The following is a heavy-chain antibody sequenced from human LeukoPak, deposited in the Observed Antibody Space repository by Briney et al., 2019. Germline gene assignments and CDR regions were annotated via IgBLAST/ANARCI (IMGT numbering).Heavy chain of an antibody. J-gene: IGHJ6*03. CDR3: ARVSGDRYYYDSSGRALGYYYMDV. CDR1: GFTFSNFE. Sequence: GGSLRLSCAASGFTFSNFEMNWVRQAPGKGREWVSYISSSGSTIYYTDSVKGRFTISRDNAKNSLYLQMKSLRAEDTALYYCARVSGDRYYYDSSGRALGYYYMDVWGKGTTVTISS. CDR2: ISSSGSTI. D-gene: IGHD3-22*01. V-gene: IGHV3-48*03.